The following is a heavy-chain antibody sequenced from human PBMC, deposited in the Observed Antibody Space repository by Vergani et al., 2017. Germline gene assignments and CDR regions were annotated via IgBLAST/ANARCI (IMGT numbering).Heavy chain of an antibody. CDR3: VYRKTEWGTTGCFYPFEYYYYMDV. V-gene: IGHV2-5*04. D-gene: IGHD1-7*01. CDR1: GFSLNTRGVS. CDR2: IYWNDDQ. J-gene: IGHJ6*03. Sequence: QITLKESGPTLVKPTQTLTLTCTFSGFSLNTRGVSVAWIRQPPGKALDWLALIYWNDDQHYSPSLNNRVTITKDTSKNQVVLTMTNMDYVDTGTYYCVYRKTEWGTTGCFYPFEYYYYMDVWGKGTTVTVSS.